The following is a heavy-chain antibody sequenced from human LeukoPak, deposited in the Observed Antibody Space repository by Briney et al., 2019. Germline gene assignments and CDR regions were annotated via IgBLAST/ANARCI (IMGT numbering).Heavy chain of an antibody. CDR3: AKMGYSSSWFPDY. D-gene: IGHD6-13*01. V-gene: IGHV4-59*08. J-gene: IGHJ4*02. Sequence: SETLSLTCTVSGGSISSYYWSWIRQPPGKGLEWIGYIYYSGSTNYNPSLKSQVTISVDTSKNQFSLKLSSVTAADTAVYYCAKMGYSSSWFPDYWGQGTLVTVSS. CDR1: GGSISSYY. CDR2: IYYSGST.